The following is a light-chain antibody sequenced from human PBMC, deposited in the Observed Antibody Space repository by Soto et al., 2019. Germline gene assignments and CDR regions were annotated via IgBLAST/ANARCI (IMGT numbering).Light chain of an antibody. V-gene: IGKV1-5*01. Sequence: DIQMTQSPSTLSASIGDRVAITCRASQNINSWLAWYQHKPGKAPKLLIYDSSSLESGVPSRFSGSGSETEFTLTISRLQPDDFATYFCHSRAFGQGTRLEIK. J-gene: IGKJ5*01. CDR2: DSS. CDR1: QNINSW. CDR3: HSRA.